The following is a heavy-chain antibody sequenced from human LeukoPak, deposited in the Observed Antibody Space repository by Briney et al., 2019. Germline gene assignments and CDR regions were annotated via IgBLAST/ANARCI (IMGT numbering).Heavy chain of an antibody. V-gene: IGHV1-69*13. J-gene: IGHJ4*02. D-gene: IGHD2-2*01. Sequence: SVKVSCKASGGTFISYAISWVRQAPGQGLEWMGGIIPISGTTNYAQKFQGRVTITADESTSTAYMELSSLRSEDTAMYYCATYCSSANCYIWGYYFDYWGQGTLVTVSS. CDR1: GGTFISYA. CDR3: ATYCSSANCYIWGYYFDY. CDR2: IIPISGTT.